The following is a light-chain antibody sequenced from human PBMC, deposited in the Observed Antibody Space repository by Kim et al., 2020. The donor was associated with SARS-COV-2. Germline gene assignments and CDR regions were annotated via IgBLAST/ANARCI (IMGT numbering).Light chain of an antibody. V-gene: IGKV3-15*01. CDR1: QSVSSN. J-gene: IGKJ1*01. CDR2: GAS. Sequence: EIVMTQSPATLSVSPGERATLSCRASQSVSSNLAWYQQKSGQGPRLLIYGASIRATGFPARFSGSGSGTEFTLTISSLQAEDSAVYYCQQYSNWPRTFGQGTKVDIK. CDR3: QQYSNWPRT.